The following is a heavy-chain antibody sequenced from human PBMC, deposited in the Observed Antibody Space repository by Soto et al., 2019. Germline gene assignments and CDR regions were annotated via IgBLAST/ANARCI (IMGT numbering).Heavy chain of an antibody. Sequence: QITLKESGPTLVKPKQTLTLTCTFSGFSLRTSGVGVGWIRQPPGKTLEWLALIYWDGDKRYSPSLQSRLTITKVTSKNQVVLIMTDVDPVDTATYYCAHRTGTTIFNYWGQGTLVTVSS. CDR2: IYWDGDK. CDR3: AHRTGTTIFNY. D-gene: IGHD1-1*01. V-gene: IGHV2-5*02. CDR1: GFSLRTSGVG. J-gene: IGHJ4*02.